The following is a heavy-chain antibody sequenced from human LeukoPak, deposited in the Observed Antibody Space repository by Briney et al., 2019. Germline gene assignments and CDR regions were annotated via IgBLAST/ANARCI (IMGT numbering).Heavy chain of an antibody. CDR2: ISSNGDST. CDR3: ARVFGRSSGCLVN. D-gene: IGHD6-6*01. CDR1: GFTFSSYA. Sequence: PGGSLRLSCAASGFTFSSYAMHWVRQAPGKGPEYVSAISSNGDSTYYANSVKGRFTISRDNSKNTLYLQMGSLRAEDMAVYYCARVFGRSSGCLVNWGQGTLVTVSS. J-gene: IGHJ4*02. V-gene: IGHV3-64*01.